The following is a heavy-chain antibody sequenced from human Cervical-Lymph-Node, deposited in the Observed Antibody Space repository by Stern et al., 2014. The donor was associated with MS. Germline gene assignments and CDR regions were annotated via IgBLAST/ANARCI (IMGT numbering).Heavy chain of an antibody. V-gene: IGHV1-69*01. CDR1: GGTFNVYA. Sequence: VQLVQSGAEVKKPGSSVKVSCQASGGTFNVYAINWLRQAPGQGLEWMGGIIPIFGPANYAQKFQGRVTITADESTRTSSMQLSSLRSNDAAVYYCARDGRHRDNYGLDVWGQGTTVIVSS. D-gene: IGHD2-15*01. CDR2: IIPIFGPA. CDR3: ARDGRHRDNYGLDV. J-gene: IGHJ6*02.